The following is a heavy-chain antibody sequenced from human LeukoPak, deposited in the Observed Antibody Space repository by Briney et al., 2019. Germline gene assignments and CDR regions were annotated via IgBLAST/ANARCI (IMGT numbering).Heavy chain of an antibody. CDR3: ARGEEDYYDSSGYYYVGEIDY. J-gene: IGHJ4*02. V-gene: IGHV3-30*03. CDR1: GFTFSSYG. D-gene: IGHD3-22*01. CDR2: ISYDGSNK. Sequence: GGSLRLSCAASGFTFSSYGMHWVRQAPGKGLEWVAVISYDGSNKYYADSVKGRFTISRDNSKNTLYLQMNSLRAEDTAVYYCARGEEDYYDSSGYYYVGEIDYWAREPWSPSPQ.